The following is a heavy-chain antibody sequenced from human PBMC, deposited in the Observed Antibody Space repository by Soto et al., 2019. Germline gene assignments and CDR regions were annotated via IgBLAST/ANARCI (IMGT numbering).Heavy chain of an antibody. J-gene: IGHJ4*02. D-gene: IGHD5-12*01. Sequence: QVQLVESGGGVVQPGRSLRLSCAASGFILTSYGIHWVRQAPGKGLEWVAVIWYDGSRKYYADSVKGRFTISRDDSKNTLYLQMDSLRAEDTAVYYCARDWGNGYKFDYWGQGTLVTVSS. CDR2: IWYDGSRK. CDR3: ARDWGNGYKFDY. V-gene: IGHV3-33*01. CDR1: GFILTSYG.